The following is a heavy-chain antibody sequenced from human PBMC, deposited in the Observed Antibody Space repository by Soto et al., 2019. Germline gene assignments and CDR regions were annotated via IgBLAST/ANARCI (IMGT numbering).Heavy chain of an antibody. CDR1: GFTFSGSA. CDR3: TTTASADAFDI. CDR2: IRSKANSYAT. D-gene: IGHD2-21*02. J-gene: IGHJ3*02. Sequence: EVQLVESGGGLVQPGGSLKLSCAASGFTFSGSAMHWVRQASGKGLEWVGRIRSKANSYATAYAASVKGRFTISRDDSKNTAYLQMNSLKTEDKAVYYCTTTASADAFDIWGQGTMVTVSS. V-gene: IGHV3-73*02.